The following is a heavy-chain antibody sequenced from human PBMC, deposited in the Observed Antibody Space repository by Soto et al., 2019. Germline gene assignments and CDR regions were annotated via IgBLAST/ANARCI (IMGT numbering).Heavy chain of an antibody. D-gene: IGHD2-15*01. CDR3: ARGNGDRLGYCSGGSCYSGWFDS. J-gene: IGHJ5*01. V-gene: IGHV1-3*01. Sequence: AAVKVSCKASGYTFTSYAMHWVGQAPGQRLEGMGWINAGNGNTKYSQKFQGRVTITRDTSASTAYMELSSLRSEDTAVYYCARGNGDRLGYCSGGSCYSGWFDSWGQGTLVTVSS. CDR2: INAGNGNT. CDR1: GYTFTSYA.